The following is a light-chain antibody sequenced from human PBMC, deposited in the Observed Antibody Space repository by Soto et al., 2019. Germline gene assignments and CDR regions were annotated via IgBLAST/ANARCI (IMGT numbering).Light chain of an antibody. CDR2: EVS. V-gene: IGLV2-23*02. CDR1: SSDVGSYNL. CDR3: CSYATPRL. Sequence: QSALTQPASVSGSPGQSITISCTGTSSDVGSYNLVSWYQQHPGKAPKLMIYEVSERPSGVSNRFSGSKSGNTASLTISGLQAEDEADYNCCSYATPRLFGGGTKVTVL. J-gene: IGLJ2*01.